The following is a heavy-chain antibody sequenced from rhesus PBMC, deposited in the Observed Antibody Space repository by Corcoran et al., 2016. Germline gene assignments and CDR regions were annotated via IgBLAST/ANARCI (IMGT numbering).Heavy chain of an antibody. CDR2: ISPYKGNK. CDR1: GHTFTSYY. V-gene: IGHV1-180*01. CDR3: TRAAAGPHFDY. D-gene: IGHD6-13*01. J-gene: IGHJ4*01. Sequence: QVQLVQSGAEIKQPGASVKLSCKASGHTFTSYYMHWVRQDPGQGLEWIGLISPYKGNKGYAQNFQGRVTITTDTSTSTGYMELSSLRSEDTAVYYCTRAAAGPHFDYWGQGVLVTVSS.